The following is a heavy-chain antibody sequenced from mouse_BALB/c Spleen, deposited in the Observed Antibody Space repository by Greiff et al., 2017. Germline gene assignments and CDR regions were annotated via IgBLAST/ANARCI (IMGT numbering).Heavy chain of an antibody. V-gene: IGHV3-2*02. CDR1: GYSITSDYA. CDR3: ARWGLRRAYWYFDV. CDR2: ISYSGST. J-gene: IGHJ1*01. D-gene: IGHD2-4*01. Sequence: ESGPGLVKPSQSLSLTCTVTGYSITSDYAWNWIRQFPGNKLEWMGYISYSGSTSYNPSLKSRISITRDTSKNQFFLQLNSVTTEDTATYYCARWGLRRAYWYFDVWGAGTTVTVSS.